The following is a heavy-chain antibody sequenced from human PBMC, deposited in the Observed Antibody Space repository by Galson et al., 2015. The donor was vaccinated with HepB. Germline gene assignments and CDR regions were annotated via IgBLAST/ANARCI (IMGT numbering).Heavy chain of an antibody. J-gene: IGHJ6*02. Sequence: SLRLSCAASEFILSMYWMNWVRQAPGKGLEWVANIKEDGREKNYVDSVQGRFTIARDNAKTSRYLQMNSLRAEDTAVYYCARVKRGEWYSFYYYGMDVWGRGTTVTVSS. CDR2: IKEDGREK. CDR3: ARVKRGEWYSFYYYGMDV. V-gene: IGHV3-7*05. D-gene: IGHD3-10*01. CDR1: EFILSMYW.